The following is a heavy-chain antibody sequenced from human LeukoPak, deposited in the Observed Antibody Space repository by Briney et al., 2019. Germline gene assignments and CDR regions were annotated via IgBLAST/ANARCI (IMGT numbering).Heavy chain of an antibody. J-gene: IGHJ4*02. CDR1: GFTFSDYY. CDR2: ISSSSSTI. D-gene: IGHD3-3*01. Sequence: PGGSLRLSCAASGFTFSDYYMSWIRQAPGKGLEWVSYISSSSSTIYYADSVKGRLTISRDNAKNSLYLQMNSLRDEDTAVYYCARGSRRGLRFLEWLLPSFDYWGQGTLVTVSS. CDR3: ARGSRRGLRFLEWLLPSFDY. V-gene: IGHV3-11*04.